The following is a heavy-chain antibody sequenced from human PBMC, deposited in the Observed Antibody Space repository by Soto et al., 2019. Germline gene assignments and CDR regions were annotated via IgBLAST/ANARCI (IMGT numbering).Heavy chain of an antibody. J-gene: IGHJ5*02. V-gene: IGHV3-23*01. Sequence: EVQLLESGGGLVQPGGSLRLSCAASGFTFSSYAMSWVRQAPGKGLEWVSAISGSGGSTYYADSVKGRFTISRDNSKNTLYLQMNSLRDEDRSGYYGAADSRMLVVVYNWCDRWGQGTLVTVSS. CDR2: ISGSGGST. CDR1: GFTFSSYA. CDR3: AADSRMLVVVYNWCDR. D-gene: IGHD3-22*01.